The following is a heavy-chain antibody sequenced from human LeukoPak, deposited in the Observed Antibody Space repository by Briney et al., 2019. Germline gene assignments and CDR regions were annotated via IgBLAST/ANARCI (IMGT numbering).Heavy chain of an antibody. V-gene: IGHV4-39*01. J-gene: IGHJ4*02. CDR2: IYYSGST. D-gene: IGHD1-26*01. CDR3: ARIIVGATFDY. CDR1: GGSISSSTYY. Sequence: SSETLSLTCTVSGGSISSSTYYWGWIRQPPGKGLEWIGSIYYSGSTYYNPSLKSRVTISVDTSKNQFSLKLSSVTAADTAVYYCARIIVGATFDYWGQGTLVTVSS.